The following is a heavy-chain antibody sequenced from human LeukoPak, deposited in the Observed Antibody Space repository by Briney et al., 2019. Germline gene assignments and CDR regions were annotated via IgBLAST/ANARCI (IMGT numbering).Heavy chain of an antibody. V-gene: IGHV3-43D*03. J-gene: IGHJ6*02. Sequence: GGSLRLSCAASGFTFDDYAMHWVRQAPGKGLEWVSLISWDGGSTYYADSVKGRFTISRDNSKNSLYLQMNSLRAEDTALYYCAKDIRHSIVGATTGYYGMDVWGQGTTVTVSS. CDR2: ISWDGGST. D-gene: IGHD1-26*01. CDR3: AKDIRHSIVGATTGYYGMDV. CDR1: GFTFDDYA.